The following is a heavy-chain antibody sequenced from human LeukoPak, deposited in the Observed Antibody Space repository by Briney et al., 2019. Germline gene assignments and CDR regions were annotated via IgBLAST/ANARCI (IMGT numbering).Heavy chain of an antibody. D-gene: IGHD6-19*01. Sequence: GGSLRLSCAASGFTFSSYWMHWVRQAPGKGLVWVSRINSDGSSTSYADSVKGRFTISRDNAKNTLYLQMNSLRAEDMAVYYCARVPGGIAVAGTFDYWGQGTLVTVSS. CDR2: INSDGSST. V-gene: IGHV3-74*01. CDR1: GFTFSSYW. J-gene: IGHJ4*02. CDR3: ARVPGGIAVAGTFDY.